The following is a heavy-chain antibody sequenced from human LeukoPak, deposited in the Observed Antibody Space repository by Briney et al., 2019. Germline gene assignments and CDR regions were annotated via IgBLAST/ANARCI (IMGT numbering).Heavy chain of an antibody. J-gene: IGHJ4*02. D-gene: IGHD6-13*01. V-gene: IGHV3-30*02. CDR1: GFTFSSYG. CDR2: IRYDGSNK. CDR3: AKDPKYSSSWSYFDY. Sequence: GESLRLSCAASGFTFSSYGMHWVRQAPGKGLEWVAFIRYDGSNKYYADSVKGRFTISRDNSKNTLYLQMNSLRAEDTAVYYCAKDPKYSSSWSYFDYWGQGTLVTVSS.